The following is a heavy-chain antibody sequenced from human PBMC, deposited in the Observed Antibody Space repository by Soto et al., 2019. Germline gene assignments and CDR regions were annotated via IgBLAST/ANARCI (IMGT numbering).Heavy chain of an antibody. CDR1: GYGFSGYW. J-gene: IGHJ5*02. Sequence: GESLKISCQGFGYGFSGYWFGWVRQVPGEGLEWMGIIYPGDSKIRYSSSFEGHVTFSVDKSINTAHLQWSSLKTSDSAMYYCARFGGPALSHNWFDLWGPGTLVTVSS. V-gene: IGHV5-51*01. D-gene: IGHD3-16*01. CDR3: ARFGGPALSHNWFDL. CDR2: IYPGDSKI.